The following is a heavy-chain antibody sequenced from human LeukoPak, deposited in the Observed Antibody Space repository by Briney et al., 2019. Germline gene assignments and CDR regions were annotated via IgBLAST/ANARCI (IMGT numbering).Heavy chain of an antibody. D-gene: IGHD5-12*01. J-gene: IGHJ4*02. CDR1: GYTFTSYG. Sequence: ASVRVSCKASGYTFTSYGISWVRQAPGQGLEWMGWISAYNGNTNYAQKLQGRVTMTTDTSTSTAYMELRSLRSDDTAVYHCASHGSPRGYSAYYFDYWGQGTLVTVSS. CDR3: ASHGSPRGYSAYYFDY. V-gene: IGHV1-18*01. CDR2: ISAYNGNT.